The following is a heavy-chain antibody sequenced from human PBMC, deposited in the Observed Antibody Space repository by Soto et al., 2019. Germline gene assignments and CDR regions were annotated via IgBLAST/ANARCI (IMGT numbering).Heavy chain of an antibody. D-gene: IGHD2-8*01. CDR1: GFTFSDYA. CDR2: VGGSDDDK. V-gene: IGHV3-23*01. J-gene: IGHJ3*02. CDR3: AKETTSINRVWDPFDM. Sequence: EVQLLESGGGVVQPGVSLRLSCAASGFTFSDYAMSWVRQTPGKGLQWVSGVGGSDDDKHYADSVKSRFIVSRDNSNNTVYLQKNSPRTDDTAIYYCAKETTSINRVWDPFDMWGQGTEVTVSS.